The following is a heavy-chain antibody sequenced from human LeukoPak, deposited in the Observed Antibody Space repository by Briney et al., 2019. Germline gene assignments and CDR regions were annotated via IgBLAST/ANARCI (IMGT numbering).Heavy chain of an antibody. J-gene: IGHJ4*02. D-gene: IGHD3-22*01. CDR2: IYPGDSDT. Sequence: GESLKISCKGSGYSFTSYWIGWVRQMPGKGLEWMGKIYPGDSDTRYSPSFQGQVTISADKSISTAYLQWSSLKASDTAMYYCARQEYYYDSSGYYPVGFDYWGQGTLVTVSS. V-gene: IGHV5-51*01. CDR3: ARQEYYYDSSGYYPVGFDY. CDR1: GYSFTSYW.